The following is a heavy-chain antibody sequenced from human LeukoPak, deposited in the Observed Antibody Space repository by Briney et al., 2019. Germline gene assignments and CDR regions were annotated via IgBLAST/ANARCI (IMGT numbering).Heavy chain of an antibody. Sequence: GGSLRLSCAASGFDFSSYGMHWVRQAPGKGLEWVAYIHYDSTTEDYADSVQGRFTISRDNSKNTLFLQMNSLRAEDTAVYYCARSTTVTPPFISWGQGTLVTVSS. V-gene: IGHV3-30*02. D-gene: IGHD4-11*01. CDR2: IHYDSTTE. CDR3: ARSTTVTPPFIS. CDR1: GFDFSSYG. J-gene: IGHJ4*02.